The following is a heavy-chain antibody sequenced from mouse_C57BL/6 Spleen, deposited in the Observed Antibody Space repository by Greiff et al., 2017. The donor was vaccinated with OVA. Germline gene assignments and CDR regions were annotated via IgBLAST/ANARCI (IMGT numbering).Heavy chain of an antibody. CDR1: GFNIKDDY. CDR2: IDPENGDT. CDR3: TGSSYRYFDV. V-gene: IGHV14-4*01. Sequence: VQLQQSGAELVRPGASVKLSCTASGFNIKDDYMHWVKQRPVQGLEWIGWIDPENGDTEYASKFQGKATITADTSSNTAYLQLSSLTSEDTAVYYCTGSSYRYFDVWGTGTTVTVSS. D-gene: IGHD1-1*01. J-gene: IGHJ1*03.